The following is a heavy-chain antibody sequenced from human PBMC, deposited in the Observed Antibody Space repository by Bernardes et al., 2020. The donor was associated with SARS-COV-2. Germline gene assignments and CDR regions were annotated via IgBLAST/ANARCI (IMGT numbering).Heavy chain of an antibody. Sequence: SETLSLTCAVYGGSFSGYYWSWIRQPPGKGLEWIGAINHSGSTNYNPSLKSRVTISVDTSKNQFSLKLSSVTAADTAVYYCARGAGDYYYYGMDVWGQGTTVTVSS. CDR3: ARGAGDYYYYGMDV. J-gene: IGHJ6*02. V-gene: IGHV4-34*01. CDR1: GGSFSGYY. D-gene: IGHD2-8*02. CDR2: INHSGST.